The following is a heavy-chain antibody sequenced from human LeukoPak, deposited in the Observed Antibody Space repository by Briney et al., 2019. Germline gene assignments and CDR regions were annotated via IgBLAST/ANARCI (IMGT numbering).Heavy chain of an antibody. CDR3: ASEAIGYYYGMDV. Sequence: SETLSLTCTVSGGSIGSSSYYWGWIRQPPGKGLEWIGSIYYSGSTYYNPSLKSRVTISVDTSKNQFSLKLSSVTAADTAVYYCASEAIGYYYGMDVWGQGTTVTVSS. CDR1: GGSIGSSSYY. J-gene: IGHJ6*02. V-gene: IGHV4-39*01. D-gene: IGHD3-22*01. CDR2: IYYSGST.